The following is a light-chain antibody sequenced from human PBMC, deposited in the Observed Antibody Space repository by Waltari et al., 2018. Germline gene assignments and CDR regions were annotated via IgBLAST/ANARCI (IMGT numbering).Light chain of an antibody. CDR2: GAS. J-gene: IGKJ1*01. CDR3: QQYGSSPWT. CDR1: QSVSSSY. V-gene: IGKV3-20*01. Sequence: EIVLTQSPGTLSLSPGERATLSCRASQSVSSSYLAWYQQKPGQAPRVLIHGASNRATGIPDRFSGSGPGTDFTLTISRLEPEDFAVYYCQQYGSSPWTFGQGTKVEIK.